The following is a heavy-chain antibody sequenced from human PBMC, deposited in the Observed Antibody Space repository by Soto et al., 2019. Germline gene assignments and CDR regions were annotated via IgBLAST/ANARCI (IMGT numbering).Heavy chain of an antibody. Sequence: QVQLVESGGGVVQPGRSLRLSCAASGFTFSSYGMHWVRQAPGKGLEWVAVIWYDGSNKYYADSVKGRFTISRDNSKNTLYLQMNSLRAGDTAVYFCASLCSGGSCYLDYGEYDFDYWGQGTLVTVSS. D-gene: IGHD2-15*01. CDR3: ASLCSGGSCYLDYGEYDFDY. V-gene: IGHV3-33*01. CDR2: IWYDGSNK. J-gene: IGHJ4*02. CDR1: GFTFSSYG.